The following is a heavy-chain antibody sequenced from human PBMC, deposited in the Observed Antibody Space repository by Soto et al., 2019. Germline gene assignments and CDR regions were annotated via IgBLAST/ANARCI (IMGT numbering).Heavy chain of an antibody. D-gene: IGHD6-13*01. J-gene: IGHJ6*02. CDR1: GGSFSGYY. V-gene: IGHV4-34*01. Sequence: PSETLSLTCAVYGGSFSGYYWSWIRQPPGKGLEWIGEINHSGSTNYNPSLKSRVTISVDTSKNQFSLKLSSVTAADTAVYYCARGRSSSWSRYYYYGMDVWGQGTTVTVS. CDR2: INHSGST. CDR3: ARGRSSSWSRYYYYGMDV.